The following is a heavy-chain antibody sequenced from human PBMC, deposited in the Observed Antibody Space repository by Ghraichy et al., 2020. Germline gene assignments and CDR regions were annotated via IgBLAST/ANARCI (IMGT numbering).Heavy chain of an antibody. CDR3: ARRPVGATGAGYFDY. J-gene: IGHJ4*02. D-gene: IGHD1-26*01. CDR1: GGSISSYY. Sequence: SETLSLTCTVSGGSISSYYWSWIRQPPGKGLEWIGYIYYSGSTNYNPSLKSRVTISVDTSKNQFSLKLSSVTAADMAVYYCARRPVGATGAGYFDYWGQGTLVTVSS. CDR2: IYYSGST. V-gene: IGHV4-59*01.